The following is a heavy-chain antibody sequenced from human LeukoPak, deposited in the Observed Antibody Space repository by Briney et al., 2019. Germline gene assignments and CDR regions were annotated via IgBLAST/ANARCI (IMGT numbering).Heavy chain of an antibody. D-gene: IGHD5-24*01. Sequence: SETLSLTCTVSGGSMSGYYWSWIRQPPGKGLEWIGNIYYSGSTNYNPSLKSRVTISVDTSKNQFSLKLSSVIAADTAVYYCARGDGYNYRQLYFDLWGRGTLVTVSS. CDR1: GGSMSGYY. V-gene: IGHV4-59*08. J-gene: IGHJ2*01. CDR2: IYYSGST. CDR3: ARGDGYNYRQLYFDL.